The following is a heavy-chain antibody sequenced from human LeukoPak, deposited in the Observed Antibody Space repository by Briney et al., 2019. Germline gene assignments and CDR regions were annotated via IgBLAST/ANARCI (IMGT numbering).Heavy chain of an antibody. J-gene: IGHJ4*02. Sequence: GGSLRLSCAASGFTFSSYGMHWVRQAPGKGLEWVAVISYDGSNKYYADSVKGRFTISRDNSKNTLYLQMNSLRAEDTAVYYCAKDSQVRGVIPFRHFDYWGQGTPVTVSS. CDR2: ISYDGSNK. V-gene: IGHV3-30*18. CDR3: AKDSQVRGVIPFRHFDY. D-gene: IGHD3-10*01. CDR1: GFTFSSYG.